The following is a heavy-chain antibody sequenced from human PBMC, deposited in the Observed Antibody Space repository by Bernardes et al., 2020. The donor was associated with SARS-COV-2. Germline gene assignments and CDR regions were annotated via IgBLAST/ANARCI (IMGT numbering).Heavy chain of an antibody. CDR1: GGSISSSSYY. CDR2: IYYSGST. CDR3: ARLRSGIQLWTSDDY. V-gene: IGHV4-39*01. D-gene: IGHD5-18*01. Sequence: SETLSLTCTVSGGSISSSSYYWGWIRQPPGKGLEWIGSIYYSGSTYYNPSLKSRFTISVDTSKNQFSLKLSSVTAADTAVYYCARLRSGIQLWTSDDYWGQGTLVTGSS. J-gene: IGHJ4*02.